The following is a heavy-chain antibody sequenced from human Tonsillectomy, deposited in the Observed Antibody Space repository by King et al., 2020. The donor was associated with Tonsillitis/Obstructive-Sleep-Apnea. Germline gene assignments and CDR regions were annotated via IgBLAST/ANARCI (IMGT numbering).Heavy chain of an antibody. CDR2: IYWDDDK. CDR1: GFSLSTSGVG. D-gene: IGHD2-2*02. Sequence: TLKESGPTLVKPTQTLTLTCTFSGFSLSTSGVGVGWIRQPPGKALEWLALIYWDDDKRYSPSLKSRLTITKDTSKNQVVLTMTNMDPVDTATYYCVHTWEYCSSTNCYTDDAMDVWGQGTTVTVSS. J-gene: IGHJ6*02. CDR3: VHTWEYCSSTNCYTDDAMDV. V-gene: IGHV2-5*02.